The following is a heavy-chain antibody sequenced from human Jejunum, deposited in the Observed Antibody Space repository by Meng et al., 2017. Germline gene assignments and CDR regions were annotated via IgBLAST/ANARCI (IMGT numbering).Heavy chain of an antibody. D-gene: IGHD3-22*01. CDR1: GFSLSTSGVG. J-gene: IGHJ1*01. CDR2: IYWDDDK. Sequence: IALKQSCPTLVRPTQTLTLTCTFSGFSLSTSGVGVGWIRQPPGKALEWLAVIYWDDDKKYSPSLKSRLTITKDTSKNQVVLTMTSMDPVDTATYYCAHRMYYDRYQHWGQGTLVTVSS. CDR3: AHRMYYDRYQH. V-gene: IGHV2-5*02.